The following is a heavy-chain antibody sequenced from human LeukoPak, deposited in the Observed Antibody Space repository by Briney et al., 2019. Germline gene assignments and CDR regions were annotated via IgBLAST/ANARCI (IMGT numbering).Heavy chain of an antibody. J-gene: IGHJ6*03. CDR3: ARAKSGSNHYYYYYYMDV. CDR2: INHSGST. Sequence: SETLSLTCTVSGGSISSSSYYWSWIRQPPGKGLEWIGEINHSGSTNYNPSLKSRVTISVDTSKNQFSLKLSSVTAADTAVYYCARAKSGSNHYYYYYYMDVWGKGTTVTVSS. CDR1: GGSISSSSYY. D-gene: IGHD1-14*01. V-gene: IGHV4-39*07.